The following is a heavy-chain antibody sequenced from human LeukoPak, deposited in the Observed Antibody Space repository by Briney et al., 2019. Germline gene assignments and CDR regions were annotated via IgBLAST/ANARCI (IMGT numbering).Heavy chain of an antibody. CDR1: GFTFSSYS. V-gene: IGHV3-21*01. J-gene: IGHJ4*02. CDR2: ISSSSSYI. D-gene: IGHD3-22*01. Sequence: PGGSLRLSCAASGFTFSSYSMNWVRQAPGKGLEWVSSISSSSSYIHYADSVKGRFTISRDNAKNSLYLQMNSLRAEDTAVYYCATEYYYDSSGYSQELDYWGQGTLVTVSS. CDR3: ATEYYYDSSGYSQELDY.